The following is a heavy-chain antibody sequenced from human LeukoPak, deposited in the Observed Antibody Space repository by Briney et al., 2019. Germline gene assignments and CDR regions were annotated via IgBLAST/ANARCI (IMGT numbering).Heavy chain of an antibody. V-gene: IGHV3-9*01. CDR3: VKDMGSSGYGGFDP. J-gene: IGHJ5*02. CDR1: GFTLDDHA. D-gene: IGHD3-22*01. Sequence: PGSSLTLSCAPSGFTLDDHAMHWVPHAPGKGGVGVSDICWNSRSVGYADSVKGRFTISRDSAKSSLYLQMNSPTPEDTARYYCVKDMGSSGYGGFDPWGQGTVVTVSS. CDR2: ICWNSRSV.